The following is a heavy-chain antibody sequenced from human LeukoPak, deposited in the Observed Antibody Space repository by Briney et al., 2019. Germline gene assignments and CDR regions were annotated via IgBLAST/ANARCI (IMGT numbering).Heavy chain of an antibody. CDR1: GGSISRTNW. Sequence: SGTLSLTCDVSGGSISRTNWWSWVRQSPGQGLEWIGEISLSGHTNYNPSLQSRVTMSLDESKNQVSLDLASVTDADTAVYYCSRESGAFSSFGYWGQGTLVTVHS. CDR2: ISLSGHT. J-gene: IGHJ4*02. CDR3: SRESGAFSSFGY. V-gene: IGHV4-4*02. D-gene: IGHD1-26*01.